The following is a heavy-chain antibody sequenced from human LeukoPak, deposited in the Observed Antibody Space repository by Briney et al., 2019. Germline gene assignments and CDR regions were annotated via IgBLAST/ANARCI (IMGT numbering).Heavy chain of an antibody. CDR2: IIPIFCTA. CDR1: GGTFSSYA. J-gene: IGHJ5*02. Sequence: SVKVSCKASGGTFSSYAISWVRQAPGQGLEWVGGIIPIFCTANYAQKFQGRVTITADESTSTAYMELSSLRSEDTAVYYCARAPSEWLRVDNWFDPWGQGTLVTVSS. D-gene: IGHD5-12*01. CDR3: ARAPSEWLRVDNWFDP. V-gene: IGHV1-69*01.